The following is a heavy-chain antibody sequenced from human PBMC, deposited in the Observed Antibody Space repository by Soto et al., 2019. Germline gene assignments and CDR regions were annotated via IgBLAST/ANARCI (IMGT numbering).Heavy chain of an antibody. J-gene: IGHJ4*02. D-gene: IGHD6-6*01. V-gene: IGHV1-18*01. Sequence: QVHLVQSGAEVKKPGASVKVSCKGSGYTFTSYGITWVRQAPGQGLEWMGWISAHNGNTDYAQKLQGRVTVTRDTTTGTAYMGLRGLRSDDAAVLYWGRGRDGDYWGQGALVTVSS. CDR2: ISAHNGNT. CDR3: GRGRDGDY. CDR1: GYTFTSYG.